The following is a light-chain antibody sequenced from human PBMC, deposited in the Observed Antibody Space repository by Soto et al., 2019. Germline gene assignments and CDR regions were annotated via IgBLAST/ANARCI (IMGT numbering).Light chain of an antibody. J-gene: IGLJ1*01. CDR2: END. V-gene: IGLV1-51*02. CDR1: TSNIGNNY. Sequence: QSVLTQPPSVSAAPGQKVTISYSGSTSNIGNNYVSWFQQLPGTAPKLLIYENDKRPSGIPDRFSGSTSGTSATLGITGLXTGXXAXXXCGTWXXXLSGYVFATGTKLTVL. CDR3: GTWXXXLSGYV.